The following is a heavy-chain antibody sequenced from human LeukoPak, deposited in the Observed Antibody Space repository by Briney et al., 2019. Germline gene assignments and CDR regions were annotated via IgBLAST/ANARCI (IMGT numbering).Heavy chain of an antibody. V-gene: IGHV3-23*01. CDR1: GFTFSSYA. D-gene: IGHD2-15*01. Sequence: GGSLRLSCAASGFTFSSYAMSWVRQAPGKGLEWVSAISGSGGSTYYADSVKGRFTISRDNSKNTLYLQMNSLRAEDTAVYYCAKDLLDIVVVVAAPCAFDIWGRGTMVTVSS. J-gene: IGHJ3*02. CDR2: ISGSGGST. CDR3: AKDLLDIVVVVAAPCAFDI.